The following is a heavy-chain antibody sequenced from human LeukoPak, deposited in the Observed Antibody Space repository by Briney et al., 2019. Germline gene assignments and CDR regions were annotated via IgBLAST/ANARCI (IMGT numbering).Heavy chain of an antibody. CDR3: AKEQQLLYGMDV. CDR1: GFTFSSFG. CDR2: ISYDGSNK. D-gene: IGHD6-19*01. V-gene: IGHV3-30*18. Sequence: GGSLRLSCAASGFTFSSFGMHWVRQAPGKGLEWVAVISYDGSNKYYADSVKGRFTISRDNSKNTLYLQMNSLRAEDTAVYYCAKEQQLLYGMDVWGQGTTVTVSS. J-gene: IGHJ6*02.